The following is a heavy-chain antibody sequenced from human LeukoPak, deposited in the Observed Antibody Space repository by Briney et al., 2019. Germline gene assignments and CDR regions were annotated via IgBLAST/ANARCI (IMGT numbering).Heavy chain of an antibody. J-gene: IGHJ4*02. CDR3: ARGGGLIDY. D-gene: IGHD3-16*01. Sequence: GGSLRLSCAASGFIFTSYAISWVRQAPGKGLEWVANIKLDGSEKYYGDSVKGRFTISRDNAKNSLYLQMNSLRAEDTAVYYCARGGGLIDYWGQGTLVTVSS. CDR2: IKLDGSEK. V-gene: IGHV3-7*01. CDR1: GFIFTSYA.